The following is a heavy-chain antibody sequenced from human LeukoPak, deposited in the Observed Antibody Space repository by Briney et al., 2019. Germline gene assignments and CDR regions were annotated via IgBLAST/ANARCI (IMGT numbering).Heavy chain of an antibody. CDR1: GLTFSNAW. J-gene: IGHJ4*02. Sequence: GGSLRLSCAASGLTFSNAWMSWVRKAPGQGLEWVGHSKSKTDGGATDYGAPVKGRFTISRDDSKNPLYLQMNSLRAEDTAVYYCAKLSGYYSPDYWGQGTLVTVSS. CDR2: SKSKTDGGAT. CDR3: AKLSGYYSPDY. V-gene: IGHV3-15*01. D-gene: IGHD3-22*01.